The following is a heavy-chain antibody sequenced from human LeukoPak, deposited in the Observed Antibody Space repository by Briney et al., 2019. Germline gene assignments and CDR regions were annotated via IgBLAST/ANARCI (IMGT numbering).Heavy chain of an antibody. D-gene: IGHD3-9*01. CDR2: IYPGDSDT. CDR3: ARRSGILTGYYYAFDI. Sequence: GESLQISCKGSGYIFTSYWIGWVRQMPGKGLEWMGIIYPGDSDTRYSPSFQGQVTISADKSISTAYLQWSSLKASDTAMYYCARRSGILTGYYYAFDIWGQGTMVTVSS. CDR1: GYIFTSYW. J-gene: IGHJ3*02. V-gene: IGHV5-51*01.